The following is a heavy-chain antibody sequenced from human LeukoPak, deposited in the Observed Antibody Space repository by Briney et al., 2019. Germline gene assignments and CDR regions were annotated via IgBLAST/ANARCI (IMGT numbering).Heavy chain of an antibody. D-gene: IGHD3-22*01. V-gene: IGHV1-69*04. CDR3: ARSPRWGSGYQHPLDY. J-gene: IGHJ4*02. Sequence: ASVKVSCKASGGTFSSYAISWVRQAPGQGLEWMGRIIPILGIANYAQKFQGRVTITADKSTSTAYMELSSLRSEDTAVYYCARSPRWGSGYQHPLDYWGQGTLVTVSS. CDR1: GGTFSSYA. CDR2: IIPILGIA.